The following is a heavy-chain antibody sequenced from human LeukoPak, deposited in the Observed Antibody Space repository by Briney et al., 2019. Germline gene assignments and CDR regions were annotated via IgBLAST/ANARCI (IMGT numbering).Heavy chain of an antibody. J-gene: IGHJ1*01. CDR2: IYSVGST. Sequence: GESLRLSCAASEFTVSGNYMSWVRQAPGKGLEWVSIIYSVGSTYYADSVKGRFTISRDNSKNTVYYQMNSLRAEDTAVYYCARGHGDPPEHFQHWGQGTQVTVSS. CDR3: ARGHGDPPEHFQH. CDR1: EFTVSGNY. V-gene: IGHV3-66*01. D-gene: IGHD4-17*01.